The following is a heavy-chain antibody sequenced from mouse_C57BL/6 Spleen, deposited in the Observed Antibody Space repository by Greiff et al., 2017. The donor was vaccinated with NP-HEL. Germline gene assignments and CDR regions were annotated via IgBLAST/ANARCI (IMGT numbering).Heavy chain of an antibody. D-gene: IGHD5-1-1*01. CDR3: ARKYLHFDY. J-gene: IGHJ2*01. CDR1: GYAFSSSW. V-gene: IGHV1-82*01. CDR2: IYPGDGDT. Sequence: QVQLKESGPELVKPGASVKISCKASGYAFSSSWMNWVKQRPGKGLEWIGRIYPGDGDTNYNGKFKGKATLTADKSSSTAYMQLSSLTSEDSAVYFCARKYLHFDYWGQGTTLTVSS.